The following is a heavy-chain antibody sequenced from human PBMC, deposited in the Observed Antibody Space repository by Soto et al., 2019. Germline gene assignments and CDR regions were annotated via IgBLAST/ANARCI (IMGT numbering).Heavy chain of an antibody. CDR3: ARDRSSSWYSAYYYYGMDV. J-gene: IGHJ6*02. D-gene: IGHD6-13*01. CDR1: GYTFSGYY. V-gene: IGHV1-2*02. CDR2: INPNSGGT. Sequence: ASVKVSCKASGYTFSGYYMHWVRQAPGQGLEWMGWINPNSGGTNYAQKFQGRVTMTRDTSISTAYMELSRLRSDDTAVYYCARDRSSSWYSAYYYYGMDVWGQGTTVTVSS.